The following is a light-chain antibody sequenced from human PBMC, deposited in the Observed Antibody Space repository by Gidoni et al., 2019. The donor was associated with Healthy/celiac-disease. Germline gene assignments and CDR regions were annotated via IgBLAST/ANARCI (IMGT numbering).Light chain of an antibody. J-gene: IGKJ5*01. CDR3: QHRSNWIT. CDR2: DAS. Sequence: EIVLTQPPANLSFSPGERATRSYRARQSVSSYVDWYQQKPGQAPRLLIYDASNRATGITARFSGSGSGTYFTLTIRRLEPEYFAFYYCQHRSNWITFGQGTRLEIK. CDR1: QSVSSY. V-gene: IGKV3-11*01.